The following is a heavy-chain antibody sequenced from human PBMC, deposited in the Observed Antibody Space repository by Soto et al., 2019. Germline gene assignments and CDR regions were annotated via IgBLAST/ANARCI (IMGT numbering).Heavy chain of an antibody. J-gene: IGHJ2*01. V-gene: IGHV3-7*03. D-gene: IGHD2-21*01. Sequence: EVQLVESGGGLVQPGGSLRLSCVASGFTFSTYWMGWVRQAPGQGLEWVANIRQDGGDKRDLDSVKGRFTISRDNVQNTLYLNMNSLRDEDTAVYYCARIDCGGNCYSRSWYFDIWGRGTLVTVSS. CDR3: ARIDCGGNCYSRSWYFDI. CDR2: IRQDGGDK. CDR1: GFTFSTYW.